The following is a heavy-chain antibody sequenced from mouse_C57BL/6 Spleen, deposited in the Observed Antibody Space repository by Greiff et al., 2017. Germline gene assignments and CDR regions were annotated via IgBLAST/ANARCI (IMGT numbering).Heavy chain of an antibody. Sequence: EVQLVESGGDLVKPGGSLKLSCAASGFTFSSYGMSWVRQTPDKRLEWVATISSGGSYTYYPGSVKGRFTISRDNAKNTLYLQMSSLKSEDTAMYYCARHSSIYYGKGNYFDYWGQGTTLTVSS. CDR1: GFTFSSYG. CDR2: ISSGGSYT. D-gene: IGHD2-1*01. J-gene: IGHJ2*01. V-gene: IGHV5-6*01. CDR3: ARHSSIYYGKGNYFDY.